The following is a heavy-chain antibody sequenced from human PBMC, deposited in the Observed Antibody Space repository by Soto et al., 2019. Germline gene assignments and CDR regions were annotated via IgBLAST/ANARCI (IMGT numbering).Heavy chain of an antibody. D-gene: IGHD6-13*01. CDR1: GDTYTNYG. CDR2: ISAHNGNT. J-gene: IGHJ5*02. Sequence: ASVKVSCKASGDTYTNYGINWVRRAPGQGLEWMGWISAHNGNTHYAQKFQDRVTLTRDTSKSTADLEVRSLRSDDTAVYYCARSHRSSWSLDPWGQGTLFTVSS. V-gene: IGHV1-18*04. CDR3: ARSHRSSWSLDP.